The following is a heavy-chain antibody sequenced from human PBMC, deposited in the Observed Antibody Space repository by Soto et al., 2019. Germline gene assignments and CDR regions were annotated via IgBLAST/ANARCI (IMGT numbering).Heavy chain of an antibody. J-gene: IGHJ4*02. CDR1: GFTFSSYA. V-gene: IGHV3-23*01. CDR2: ISASGSTT. CDR3: AKDRKSGSGWYWDS. D-gene: IGHD6-19*01. Sequence: GGSLRLSCAASGFTFSSYAMSWVRQAPGKGLEWVSSISASGSTTYYSDSVKGRFTISRDNSKNTLYLQMNSLRAEDTAVYYCAKDRKSGSGWYWDSWGQGTLVTVSS.